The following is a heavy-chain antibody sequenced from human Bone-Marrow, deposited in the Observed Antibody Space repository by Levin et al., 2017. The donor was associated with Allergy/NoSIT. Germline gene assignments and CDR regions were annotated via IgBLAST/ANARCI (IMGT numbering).Heavy chain of an antibody. CDR3: ATDEGFGAL. CDR2: LYNGDRT. D-gene: IGHD3-10*01. V-gene: IGHV3-66*02. CDR1: GSMSWVRQ. Sequence: QSGGSLRLSCTASGSMSWVRQMSWVRQAPGKGLEFVSVLYNGDRTFYAESVKGRFTISRDNSKNTVYLDMRSLRTEDTAVYYCATDEGFGALWGQGTLVTVSS. J-gene: IGHJ4*02.